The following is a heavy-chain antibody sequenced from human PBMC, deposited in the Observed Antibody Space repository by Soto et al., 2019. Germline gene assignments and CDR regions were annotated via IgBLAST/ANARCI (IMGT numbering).Heavy chain of an antibody. J-gene: IGHJ4*02. CDR1: GESISSSSYY. Sequence: SETLSLTCIVSGESISSSSYYWGWIRQPPGKGLEWIGSIYYSGRTYYNPSFKSRVTISIDTPKNQFSLKLSSVTATDTAVYYCARQRTTVVTQAYFDHWGQGALVTVSS. CDR3: ARQRTTVVTQAYFDH. V-gene: IGHV4-39*01. D-gene: IGHD2-21*02. CDR2: IYYSGRT.